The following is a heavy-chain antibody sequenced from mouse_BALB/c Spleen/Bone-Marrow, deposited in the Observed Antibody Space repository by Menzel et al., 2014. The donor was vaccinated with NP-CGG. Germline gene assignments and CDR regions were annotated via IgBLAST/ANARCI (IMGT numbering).Heavy chain of an antibody. J-gene: IGHJ4*01. V-gene: IGHV1-77*01. CDR1: GYTFTDYV. Sequence: VKLMESGPELVKPGASVKMSCKASGYTFTDYVISWVKQRTGQGLEWIGEIYPGSGSTYYNEKFKGKATLTADKSSNTAYMPLSSLTSEDSAVYFCARDYYGSSGAMDYWGQGTSVTVSS. CDR3: ARDYYGSSGAMDY. CDR2: IYPGSGST. D-gene: IGHD1-1*01.